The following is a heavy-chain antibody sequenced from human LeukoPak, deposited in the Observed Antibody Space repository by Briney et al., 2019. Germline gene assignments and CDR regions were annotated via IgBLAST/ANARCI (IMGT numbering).Heavy chain of an antibody. CDR2: INHSGST. CDR1: GGSFSGYY. Sequence: SETLSLTCAVYGGSFSGYYWSWIRQPPGKGLEWIGEINHSGSTNHNPSLKSRVTISVDTSKNQFSLKLSSVTAADTAVYYCARGRAGSFDAFDIWGQGTMVTVSS. CDR3: ARGRAGSFDAFDI. J-gene: IGHJ3*02. V-gene: IGHV4-34*01.